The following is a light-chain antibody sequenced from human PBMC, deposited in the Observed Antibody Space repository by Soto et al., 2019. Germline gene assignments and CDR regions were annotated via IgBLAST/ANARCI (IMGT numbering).Light chain of an antibody. V-gene: IGKV3D-20*01. CDR2: DAS. CDR3: QQYGSSPKT. J-gene: IGKJ1*01. Sequence: EIVLTQSPATLSLSPGERATLSCEASQSVSSSHLAWYQQKPGLAPRLLIYDASSRATGIPDRFSGSGSGTDFTLTISRLEPEDFAVYYCQQYGSSPKTFGQGTKVEIK. CDR1: QSVSSSH.